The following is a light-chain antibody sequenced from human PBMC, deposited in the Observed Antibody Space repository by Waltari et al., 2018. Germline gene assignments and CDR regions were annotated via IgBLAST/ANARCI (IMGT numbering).Light chain of an antibody. CDR3: QQVDSFPRT. CDR1: QGISSR. J-gene: IGKJ1*01. Sequence: DIQMTQSPSSVSASVGDRVTLTCRARQGISSRLAWYQHKPGKAPKRLIYDASSLHSGVPSRFSGSGAGTEFTLTISSLQPEDFATYYWQQVDSFPRTFGQGTKVEVK. CDR2: DAS. V-gene: IGKV1-12*01.